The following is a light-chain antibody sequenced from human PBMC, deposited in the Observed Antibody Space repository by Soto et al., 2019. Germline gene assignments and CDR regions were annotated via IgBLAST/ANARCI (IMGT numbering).Light chain of an antibody. V-gene: IGLV2-14*01. Sequence: QSALTQPASVSGSPGQSITFSCTGTSSDVGGYNYVSWYQQHPGKAPKLMIYDVSSRPSGVSTRFSGSKSGNTASLTISGLQAEDEADYYCSSYSSSSTLVVFGGGTKLTVL. CDR3: SSYSSSSTLVV. CDR1: SSDVGGYNY. J-gene: IGLJ2*01. CDR2: DVS.